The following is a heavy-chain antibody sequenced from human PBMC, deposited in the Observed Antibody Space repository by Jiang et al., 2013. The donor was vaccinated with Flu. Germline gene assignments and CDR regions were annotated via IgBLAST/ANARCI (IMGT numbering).Heavy chain of an antibody. CDR1: GGTFSSYA. J-gene: IGHJ6*02. CDR3: ARGIEYCSSTSCYTLKYYYYGMDV. CDR2: IIPIFGTA. Sequence: PGSSVKVSCKASGGTFSSYAISWVRQAPGQGLEWMGGIIPIFGTANYAQKFQGRVTITADESTSTAYMELRSLRSDDTAVYYCARGIEYCSSTSCYTLKYYYYGMDVVGPRDHGHRLL. V-gene: IGHV1-69*01. D-gene: IGHD2-2*02.